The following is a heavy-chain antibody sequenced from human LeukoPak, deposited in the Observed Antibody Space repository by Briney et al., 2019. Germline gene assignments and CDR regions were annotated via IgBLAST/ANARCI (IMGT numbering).Heavy chain of an antibody. CDR3: AKTSQGHPPYYCSMDV. Sequence: PGASLRLSCAASGFTSSSYAMIWVRQAPGKGLEWVSAIGGSGTSTFYADSVKGRFTISRDNSKNTLYLQMNSLRAEDTAVYYCAKTSQGHPPYYCSMDVWGQGTTVTVSS. CDR1: GFTSSSYA. V-gene: IGHV3-23*01. CDR2: IGGSGTST. J-gene: IGHJ6*02.